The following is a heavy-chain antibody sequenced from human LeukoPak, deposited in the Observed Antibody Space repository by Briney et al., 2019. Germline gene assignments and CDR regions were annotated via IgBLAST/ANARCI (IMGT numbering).Heavy chain of an antibody. CDR1: GYTFTGYY. D-gene: IGHD6-13*01. V-gene: IGHV1-2*02. J-gene: IGHJ4*02. CDR3: ARDERRQLVSPFFDS. Sequence: ASVTVSCKASGYTFTGYYMHWVRQAPGQGLEWMGWINPNRSGTNYAQKFPGRVTMIRDTSISTAYMEMSRLRSDDTAVYYCARDERRQLVSPFFDSRGQGTLVTVSS. CDR2: INPNRSGT.